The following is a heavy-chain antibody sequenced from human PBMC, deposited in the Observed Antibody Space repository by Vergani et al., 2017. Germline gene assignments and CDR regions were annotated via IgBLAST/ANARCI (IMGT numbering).Heavy chain of an antibody. V-gene: IGHV1-69*11. J-gene: IGHJ6*03. Sequence: QVQLVQSGAEVKKPGSSVKVSCKASGGTFSSYAISWVRQAPGQGLEWMGRIIPILGTANYAQKFQGRATITADESTSTAYMELSSLRSEDTAVYYCARDPLPPYYYGSGDTYYYYMDVWGKGTTVTVSS. CDR1: GGTFSSYA. CDR3: ARDPLPPYYYGSGDTYYYYMDV. CDR2: IIPILGTA. D-gene: IGHD3-10*01.